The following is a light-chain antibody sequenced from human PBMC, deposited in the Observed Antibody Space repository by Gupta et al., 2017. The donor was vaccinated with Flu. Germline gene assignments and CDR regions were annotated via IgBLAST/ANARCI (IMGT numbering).Light chain of an antibody. V-gene: IGKV3-20*01. J-gene: IGKJ3*01. CDR2: EAS. Sequence: GTLALSPGESATLSCRARRGVSSNFLAWYQQKPGQAPRLLMSEASYRATGTPDRFSGSGSGTEFTLTISSLEPGDVAVYYCQQLGNIPFTFGHGTKVDIK. CDR3: QQLGNIPFT. CDR1: RGVSSNF.